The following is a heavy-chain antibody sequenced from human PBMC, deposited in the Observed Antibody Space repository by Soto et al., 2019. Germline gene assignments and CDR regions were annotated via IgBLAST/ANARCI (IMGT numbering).Heavy chain of an antibody. Sequence: QVQLVQSGAEVKKPGSSVKVSCKASGGTFSSYAISWVRQAPGQGLEWMGGIIPIFGTANYAQKFQGRVTITADESTSTAYMELSSLRSEDTAVYYCARGLAAAAGIYYYYGIDVWGQGTTVTVSS. D-gene: IGHD6-13*01. J-gene: IGHJ6*02. V-gene: IGHV1-69*01. CDR1: GGTFSSYA. CDR3: ARGLAAAAGIYYYYGIDV. CDR2: IIPIFGTA.